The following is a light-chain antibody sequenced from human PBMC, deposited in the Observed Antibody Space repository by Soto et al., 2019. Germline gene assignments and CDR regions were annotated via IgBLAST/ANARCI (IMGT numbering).Light chain of an antibody. CDR1: QSVSSN. CDR2: GAS. V-gene: IGKV3D-15*01. Sequence: EIVMTQSPATLSVSAGERVTLSCRASQSVSSNLAWYQQKPGQAPRLLIYGASTRATGIPARFSGRGPGTDFTLTISSLQSEDFAVYYCQQYNNWPPLTFGGGTKVEIK. CDR3: QQYNNWPPLT. J-gene: IGKJ4*01.